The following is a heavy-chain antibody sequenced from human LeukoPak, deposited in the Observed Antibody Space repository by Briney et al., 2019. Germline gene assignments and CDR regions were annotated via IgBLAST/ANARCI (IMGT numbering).Heavy chain of an antibody. CDR2: ISDNGGST. Sequence: GGSLRLSCAASGFTFNNYNMNWVRQAPGKGLEWVSTISDNGGSTYYPDSVKGRFTISRDNSKNTLYLQMNSLRAEDTAVYYCAKGAYYDLWGQGTLVTVSS. J-gene: IGHJ4*02. CDR3: AKGAYYDL. CDR1: GFTFNNYN. D-gene: IGHD3-22*01. V-gene: IGHV3-23*01.